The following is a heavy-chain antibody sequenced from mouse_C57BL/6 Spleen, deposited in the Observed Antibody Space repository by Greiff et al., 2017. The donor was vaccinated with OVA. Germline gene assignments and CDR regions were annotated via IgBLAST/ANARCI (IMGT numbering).Heavy chain of an antibody. Sequence: EVQLQQSGPELVKPGDSVKISCKASGYSFTGYFMNWVMQSHGKSLEWIGRINPYNGDTFYNQKFKGKATLTVDKSSSTAHMELRSLTSEDSAVYYCARTKGNDGYLQRAMDYWGQGTSVTVSS. D-gene: IGHD2-3*01. CDR2: INPYNGDT. CDR1: GYSFTGYF. CDR3: ARTKGNDGYLQRAMDY. V-gene: IGHV1-20*01. J-gene: IGHJ4*01.